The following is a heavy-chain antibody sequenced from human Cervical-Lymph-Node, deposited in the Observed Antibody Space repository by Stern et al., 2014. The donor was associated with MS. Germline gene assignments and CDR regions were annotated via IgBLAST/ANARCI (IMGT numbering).Heavy chain of an antibody. CDR2: IYPGDSDP. V-gene: IGHV5-51*01. Sequence: VQLVQSGAEVKKPGESLKISCKGSGYSFTANWIAWVRQMPGKGLEWMGIIYPGDSDPRCSPSFQGQVTISADKSISAAYLQWSSLKASDTAMYYCARDYGDYAFDYWGQGTLVTVSS. CDR1: GYSFTANW. J-gene: IGHJ4*02. D-gene: IGHD4-17*01. CDR3: ARDYGDYAFDY.